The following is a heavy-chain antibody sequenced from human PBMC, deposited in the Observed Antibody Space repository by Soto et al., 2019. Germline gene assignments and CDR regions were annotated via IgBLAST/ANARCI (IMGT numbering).Heavy chain of an antibody. D-gene: IGHD3-22*01. CDR2: IIPIFGTA. CDR3: ARDRQYYDSSGYYYYYYGMDV. V-gene: IGHV1-69*01. Sequence: QVQLVQSGAEVKKPGSSVKVSYKASGGTFSSYAISWVRQAPGQGLEWMGGIIPIFGTANYAQKFQGRVTITADESTSTAYMELSSLRSEDTAVYYCARDRQYYDSSGYYYYYYGMDVWGQGTTVTVSS. CDR1: GGTFSSYA. J-gene: IGHJ6*02.